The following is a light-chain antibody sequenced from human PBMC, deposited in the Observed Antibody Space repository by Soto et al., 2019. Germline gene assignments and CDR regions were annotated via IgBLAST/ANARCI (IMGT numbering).Light chain of an antibody. CDR3: SSYAGSNNFVV. CDR1: KNDIGVYDF. J-gene: IGLJ1*01. Sequence: QSVLTQPPSASGSPGQSVTISCTGTKNDIGVYDFVSWYQHHPGKAPKLMIYEVSKRPSGVPDRFSGSKSGNTASLTVSGLQAEDEADYYCSSYAGSNNFVVFGTGTKVTVL. V-gene: IGLV2-8*01. CDR2: EVS.